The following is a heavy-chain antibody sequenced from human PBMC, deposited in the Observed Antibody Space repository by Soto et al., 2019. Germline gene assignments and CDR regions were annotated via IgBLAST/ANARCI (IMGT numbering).Heavy chain of an antibody. V-gene: IGHV1-18*04. CDR2: ISAYNGNT. CDR3: ARDRYYYDSSGYYGYNWFDP. Sequence: GASVKVSCKASGYTFTSYGISWVRQAPGQGLEWMGWISAYNGNTNYAQKLQGRVTMTTDTSTSTAYMELRSLRSDDTAVYYCARDRYYYDSSGYYGYNWFDPWGQGTLVTVSS. D-gene: IGHD3-22*01. CDR1: GYTFTSYG. J-gene: IGHJ5*02.